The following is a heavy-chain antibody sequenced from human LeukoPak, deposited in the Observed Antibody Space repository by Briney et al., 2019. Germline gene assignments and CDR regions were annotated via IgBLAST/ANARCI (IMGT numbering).Heavy chain of an antibody. V-gene: IGHV3-30-3*01. Sequence: PGGSLRLSCAASGFTFSSYAMHWVRQAPGKGLEWVAVISYDGSNKYYADSVKGRFTISRDNSKNTLYLQMNSLRAEDTAVYYCAREVDIVVVPAATRGYFDYWGQGTLVTVSS. CDR3: AREVDIVVVPAATRGYFDY. CDR1: GFTFSSYA. CDR2: ISYDGSNK. D-gene: IGHD2-2*03. J-gene: IGHJ4*02.